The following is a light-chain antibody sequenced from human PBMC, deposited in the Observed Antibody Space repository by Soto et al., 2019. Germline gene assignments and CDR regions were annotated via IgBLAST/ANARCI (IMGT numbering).Light chain of an antibody. CDR3: QQLNSYPLT. V-gene: IGKV1-9*01. Sequence: DIQLTQSPSFLSASVGDRVTITCRASQGISSYLAWYQQKPGKAPKLLIYAASTLQSGVPSRFGGSGSGTEFTLTISSLQPEDFATYYCQQLNSYPLTFGGGTEVEIK. CDR2: AAS. J-gene: IGKJ4*01. CDR1: QGISSY.